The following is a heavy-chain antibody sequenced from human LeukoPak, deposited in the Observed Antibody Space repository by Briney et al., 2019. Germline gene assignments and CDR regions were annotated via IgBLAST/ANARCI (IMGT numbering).Heavy chain of an antibody. D-gene: IGHD3-9*01. V-gene: IGHV3-7*03. J-gene: IGHJ6*02. CDR2: IKQDGSEK. CDR1: GFTFSSYW. Sequence: GGSLRLSCAASGFTFSSYWMSWVRQAPGKGLEWVANIKQDGSEKYYVDSVKGRFTISRDNSKNTLYLQMNSLRAEDTAVYYCARVGQKTYYDILTGYYNTREDYYYGMDVWGQGTTVTVSS. CDR3: ARVGQKTYYDILTGYYNTREDYYYGMDV.